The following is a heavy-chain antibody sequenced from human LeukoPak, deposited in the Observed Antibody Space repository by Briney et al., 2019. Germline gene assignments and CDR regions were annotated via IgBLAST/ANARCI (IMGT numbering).Heavy chain of an antibody. CDR3: ARGPDIVVVPAAKAAGGLDY. V-gene: IGHV4-34*01. J-gene: IGHJ4*02. CDR2: INHSGST. D-gene: IGHD2-2*01. Sequence: SETLSLTCAVHGGCFSGYYWSWIRQPQGKGLEWIGEINHSGSTNYNPSLKSRVTISVDTSKNQFPLELSSVTAADTAVYYCARGPDIVVVPAAKAAGGLDYWGQGTLVTVSS. CDR1: GGCFSGYY.